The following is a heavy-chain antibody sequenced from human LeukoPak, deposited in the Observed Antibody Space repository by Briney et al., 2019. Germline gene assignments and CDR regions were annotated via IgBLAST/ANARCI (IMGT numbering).Heavy chain of an antibody. J-gene: IGHJ4*02. CDR1: GFTFSSYI. V-gene: IGHV3-21*01. D-gene: IGHD6-19*01. CDR2: ISSSSSYI. CDR3: ARDKAVAGKRFDFGY. Sequence: PGGSVRLSCAASGFTFSSYIMNWVRQAPGKGLEWVSSISSSSSYIYYADSVKGRFTISRDNAKNSLYLQMNSLRAEDTAVYYCARDKAVAGKRFDFGYWGQGTLVTVSS.